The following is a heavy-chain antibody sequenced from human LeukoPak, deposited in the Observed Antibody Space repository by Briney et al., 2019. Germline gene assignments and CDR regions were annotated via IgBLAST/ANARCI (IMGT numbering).Heavy chain of an antibody. CDR2: ISAYNGNT. Sequence: ASVKVSCRASGYTFTSYGISWVRQAPGQGLEWMGWISAYNGNTNYAQKLQGRVTMTTDTSTSTACMELRSLRSDDTAVYYCARVGVGALYYYGMDVWGQGTTVTVSS. D-gene: IGHD1-26*01. CDR3: ARVGVGALYYYGMDV. V-gene: IGHV1-18*01. CDR1: GYTFTSYG. J-gene: IGHJ6*02.